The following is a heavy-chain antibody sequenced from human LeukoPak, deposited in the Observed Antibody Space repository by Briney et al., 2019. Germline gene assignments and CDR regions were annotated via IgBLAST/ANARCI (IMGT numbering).Heavy chain of an antibody. CDR2: IKQDGSAK. CDR3: ARVEASGYDYGAFDY. J-gene: IGHJ4*02. CDR1: GFAASGFTFSTFG. V-gene: IGHV3-7*01. Sequence: GGSLRLSCAASGFAASGFTFSTFGMHWVRQAPGKELQWVANIKQDGSAKYYVDSVKGRFTISRDNAKNSLYLQMNSLRAEDTAVYYCARVEASGYDYGAFDYWGQGTLVTVSS. D-gene: IGHD5-12*01.